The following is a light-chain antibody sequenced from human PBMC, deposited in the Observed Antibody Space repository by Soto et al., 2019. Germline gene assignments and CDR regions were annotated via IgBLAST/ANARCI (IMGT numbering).Light chain of an antibody. CDR1: SXNIGSNT. V-gene: IGLV1-44*01. CDR3: AAWDDSLNGYVV. CDR2: SNN. J-gene: IGLJ2*01. Sequence: QSVLTQPPSASGTPGQRVTISCSGSSXNIGSNTVNWYQQLPGTAPKLLIYSNNQRPSGVPDRFSGSKSGTSASLAISGLQSEDEADYYCAAWDDSLNGYVVFGGGTKLTVL.